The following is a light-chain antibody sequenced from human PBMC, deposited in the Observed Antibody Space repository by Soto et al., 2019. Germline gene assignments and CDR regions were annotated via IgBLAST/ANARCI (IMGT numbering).Light chain of an antibody. V-gene: IGKV3D-20*01. CDR2: DTS. Sequence: EIVLTQSPGTLSLSPGERATLYCGASQRVSGGFLAWYQQKPGLAPRLILYDTSFRATGIPDRFSGSGSGTEFTLTISSLQSEDFAVYYCQQYNNWPPITFGQGTRLEIK. CDR3: QQYNNWPPIT. J-gene: IGKJ5*01. CDR1: QRVSGGF.